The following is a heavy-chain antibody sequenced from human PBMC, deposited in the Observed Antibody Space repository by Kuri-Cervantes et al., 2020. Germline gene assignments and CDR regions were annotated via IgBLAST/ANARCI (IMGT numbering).Heavy chain of an antibody. Sequence: GESLKISCAASGFTFSSYSMNWVRQAPGKGLEWVSSISSSSSYIYYADSVKGRFTISRNNAKNSLYLQMNSLRAEDTAVYYCARDLEYDYVWGSYRPHDAFDIWGQGTMVTVSS. D-gene: IGHD3-16*02. CDR1: GFTFSSYS. J-gene: IGHJ3*02. CDR2: ISSSSSYI. CDR3: ARDLEYDYVWGSYRPHDAFDI. V-gene: IGHV3-21*01.